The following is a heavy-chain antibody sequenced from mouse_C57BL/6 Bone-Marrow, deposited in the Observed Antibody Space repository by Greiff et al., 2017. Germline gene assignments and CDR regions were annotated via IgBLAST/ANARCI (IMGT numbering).Heavy chain of an antibody. D-gene: IGHD1-1*01. CDR2: IYPSDSET. J-gene: IGHJ3*01. CDR3: ARDYYGSRGFAY. Sequence: QVQLQQPGAELVRPGSSVKLSCKASGYTFTSYWMDWVKQRPGQGLEWIGNIYPSDSETHYNQKFKDKATLTVDKSSSTAYMQLSSLTSEDSAVYYCARDYYGSRGFAYGGRGTLVTVSA. CDR1: GYTFTSYW. V-gene: IGHV1-61*01.